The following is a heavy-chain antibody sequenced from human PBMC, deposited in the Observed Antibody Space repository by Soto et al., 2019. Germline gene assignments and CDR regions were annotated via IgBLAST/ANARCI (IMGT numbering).Heavy chain of an antibody. J-gene: IGHJ5*01. CDR1: GYSLTTYG. CDR2: INTYNGMT. Sequence: EASVKVSCKASGYSLTTYGISWVRQAPGQGLEWMGWINTYNGMTRYGQKVQGRVTMTTEISTDTTYMELRSLRSDDTAVYYCVRATIVPATLGNPFRSSGTVYEHMGWFDSWGQGTQVTVSS. D-gene: IGHD2-2*01. CDR3: VRATIVPATLGNPFRSSGTVYEHMGWFDS. V-gene: IGHV1-18*01.